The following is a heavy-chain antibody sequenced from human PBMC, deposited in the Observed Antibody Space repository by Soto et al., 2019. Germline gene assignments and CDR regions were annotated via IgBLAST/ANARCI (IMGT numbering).Heavy chain of an antibody. V-gene: IGHV4-59*02. CDR2: IYYNGTT. Sequence: VQLQESGEGLVKPSETLSLTCTVSGGSVSSYHWTWIRQSPGKGLEWIGYIYYNGTTDYNPSLKRRVNISVSTSKRQFSLRLTSVTAADTAVYYCAREFFWRSSSSPTYYYYLDVWGKGTTVTVSS. CDR3: AREFFWRSSSSPTYYYYLDV. CDR1: GGSVSSYH. J-gene: IGHJ6*03. D-gene: IGHD6-6*01.